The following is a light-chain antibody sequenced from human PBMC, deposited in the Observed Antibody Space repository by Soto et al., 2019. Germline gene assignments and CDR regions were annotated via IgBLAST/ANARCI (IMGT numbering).Light chain of an antibody. CDR1: SIDIGGYNF. Sequence: QSALTQPASVSGSPGQSITISCTGTSIDIGGYNFVSWYQQHPGKAPKVMIYEVSNRPSGISYRFSGSKSGNTASLTISGLQAEDEADYYCRSYRSIGTLVFGTGTKVTVL. V-gene: IGLV2-14*01. J-gene: IGLJ1*01. CDR3: RSYRSIGTLV. CDR2: EVS.